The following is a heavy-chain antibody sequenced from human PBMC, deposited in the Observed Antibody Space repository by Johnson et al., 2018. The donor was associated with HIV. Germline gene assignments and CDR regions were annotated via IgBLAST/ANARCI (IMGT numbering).Heavy chain of an antibody. CDR3: VKEAITMEVDI. Sequence: QVQLVESGGGAVQPGRSLRLSCAASGFTFSNYAIHWVRQPPGKGPEWVSVIWFDGSSKYYADSVKGRFTISRDISKNTLYLQMESLRADDTAVYYCVKEAITMEVDIWGQGTTVTVSS. D-gene: IGHD3-10*01. CDR1: GFTFSNYA. CDR2: IWFDGSSK. J-gene: IGHJ3*02. V-gene: IGHV3-33*06.